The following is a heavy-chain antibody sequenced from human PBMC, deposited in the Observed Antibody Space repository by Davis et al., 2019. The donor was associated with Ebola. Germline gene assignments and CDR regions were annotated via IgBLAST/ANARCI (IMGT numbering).Heavy chain of an antibody. CDR3: TTNSRDSSGYYYVFHYYYMDV. V-gene: IGHV3-23*01. D-gene: IGHD3-22*01. CDR1: GFTFSSYS. CDR2: IYSGGVDT. J-gene: IGHJ6*03. Sequence: PGGSLRLSCAASGFTFSSYSMNWVRQAPGKGLEWVSAIYSGGVDTYYADSVKGRFTISRDNSKSTLYLQMNSLKTEDTAVYYCTTNSRDSSGYYYVFHYYYMDVWGKGTTVTVSS.